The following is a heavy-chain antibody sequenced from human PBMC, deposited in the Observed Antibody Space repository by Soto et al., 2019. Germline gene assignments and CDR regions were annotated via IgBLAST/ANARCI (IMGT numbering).Heavy chain of an antibody. V-gene: IGHV4-4*02. CDR1: GGSISSSNW. CDR2: IYHSGST. D-gene: IGHD3-22*01. CDR3: ARDKHHDYYDSSGLLDY. J-gene: IGHJ4*02. Sequence: SSETLSLTCAVSGGSISSSNWWSWVRQPPGKGLEWIGEIYHSGSTNYNPSLKSRVTISVDKSKNQFSLKLSSVTAADTAVYYCARDKHHDYYDSSGLLDYWGQGTLVTVSS.